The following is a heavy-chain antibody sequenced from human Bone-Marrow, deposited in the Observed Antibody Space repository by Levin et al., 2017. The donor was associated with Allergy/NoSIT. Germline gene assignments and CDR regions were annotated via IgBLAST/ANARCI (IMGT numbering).Heavy chain of an antibody. D-gene: IGHD1-1*01. V-gene: IGHV3-30*18. CDR2: ISYDGSNK. Sequence: GGSLRLSCAASGFTFSSYGMHWVRQAPGKGLEWVAVISYDGSNKYYADSVKGRFTISRDNSKNTLYLQINSLRAEDTAVYYCAKGDPGYGLYDYYGMDVWGQGTTVTVSS. CDR3: AKGDPGYGLYDYYGMDV. CDR1: GFTFSSYG. J-gene: IGHJ6*02.